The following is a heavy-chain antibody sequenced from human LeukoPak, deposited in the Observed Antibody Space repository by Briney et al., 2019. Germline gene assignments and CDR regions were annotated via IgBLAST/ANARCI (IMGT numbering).Heavy chain of an antibody. V-gene: IGHV7-4-1*02. D-gene: IGHD3-16*02. Sequence: GASVKVSCKASGYTFTSYAMNWVRQAPGQGLEWMGWINTNTGNPTYAQGFTGRFVFSLDTSVSTAYLQISSLKAEDTAVYYCARDWRLGELSALGYWGQGTLVTVSS. CDR1: GYTFTSYA. CDR3: ARDWRLGELSALGY. J-gene: IGHJ4*02. CDR2: INTNTGNP.